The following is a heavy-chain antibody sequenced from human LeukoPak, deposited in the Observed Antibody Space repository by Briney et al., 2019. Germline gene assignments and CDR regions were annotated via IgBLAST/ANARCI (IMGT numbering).Heavy chain of an antibody. J-gene: IGHJ6*02. CDR1: GFTFSSYS. CDR3: ASGGSGSLNEYYYGMDV. Sequence: PGGSLRLSCAASGFTFSSYSMNWVRQAPGKGLEWVSSISSSSSYIYYADLVKGRFTISRDNAKNSLYLQMNSLRAEDTAVYYCASGGSGSLNEYYYGMDVWGQGTTVTVSS. V-gene: IGHV3-21*01. CDR2: ISSSSSYI. D-gene: IGHD3-10*01.